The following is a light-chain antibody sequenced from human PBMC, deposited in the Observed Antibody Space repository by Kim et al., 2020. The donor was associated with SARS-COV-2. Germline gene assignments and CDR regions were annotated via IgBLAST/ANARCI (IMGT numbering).Light chain of an antibody. J-gene: IGKJ4*01. CDR3: QQRSKWPLT. CDR2: DAS. Sequence: EIVLTQSPATLSLSPGERGTLSYRASQSVSSYLAWYQQKPGQAPRLLIFDASNRATGIPTRFSGSGSGTDFTLTISSLEPEDFAIYYCQQRSKWPLTFGGGTKVDIK. CDR1: QSVSSY. V-gene: IGKV3-11*01.